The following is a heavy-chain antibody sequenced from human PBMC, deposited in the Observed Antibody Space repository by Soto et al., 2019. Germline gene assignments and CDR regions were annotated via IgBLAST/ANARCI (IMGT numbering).Heavy chain of an antibody. CDR1: GGSFSGYY. CDR2: INHSGST. Sequence: PSETLSLTCAVYGGSFSGYYWSWIRQPPGKGLEWIGEINHSGSTNYNPSLKSRVTISVDTSKNQFSLKLSSVTAADTAVYYCARGNRWSSWYVHYYYGMDVWGQGTTVTVSS. D-gene: IGHD6-13*01. J-gene: IGHJ6*02. V-gene: IGHV4-34*01. CDR3: ARGNRWSSWYVHYYYGMDV.